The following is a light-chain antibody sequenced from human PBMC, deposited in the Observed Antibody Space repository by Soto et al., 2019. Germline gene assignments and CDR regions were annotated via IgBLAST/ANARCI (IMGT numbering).Light chain of an antibody. CDR1: QTISSW. Sequence: DIQMTQSPSTLSASVGDRVTITCRASQTISSWLAWYQQKPGEAPKLLIYKASTLKSGVPSRFSGSGSGTEFTLTISSLQSEDFAVYFCQQYYDWPTFGQGTKVNIK. CDR3: QQYYDWPT. V-gene: IGKV1-5*03. J-gene: IGKJ1*01. CDR2: KAS.